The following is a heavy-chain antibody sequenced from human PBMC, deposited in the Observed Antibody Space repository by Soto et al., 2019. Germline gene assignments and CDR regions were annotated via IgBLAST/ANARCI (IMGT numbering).Heavy chain of an antibody. CDR1: GFTFSDYY. CDR3: VRGRGGD. V-gene: IGHV3-11*06. CDR2: ISNSGTYT. Sequence: QAQLVESGGDLVKPGGSLRLSCAASGFTFSDYYMTWIRQAPGKGLEWISYISNSGTYTNYADSVKGRFTISRDNATNSLYLRMTGLRAEDTAVYYCVRGRGGDWGQGTLVTVSS. J-gene: IGHJ4*02. D-gene: IGHD3-10*01.